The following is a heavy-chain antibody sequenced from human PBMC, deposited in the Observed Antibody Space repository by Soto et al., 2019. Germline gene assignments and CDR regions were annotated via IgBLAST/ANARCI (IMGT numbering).Heavy chain of an antibody. CDR1: GGSISSGGYY. CDR2: IYYSGST. CDR3: ARYSGSYYVPIDY. D-gene: IGHD1-26*01. V-gene: IGHV4-31*03. Sequence: QVQLQESGPGLVKPSQTLSLTCTVSGGSISSGGYYWSWIRQHPGKGLEWIGYIYYSGSTYYNPYLKSRVTISVDTSKNQFSLKLSSVTAADTAVYYCARYSGSYYVPIDYWGQGTLVTVSS. J-gene: IGHJ4*02.